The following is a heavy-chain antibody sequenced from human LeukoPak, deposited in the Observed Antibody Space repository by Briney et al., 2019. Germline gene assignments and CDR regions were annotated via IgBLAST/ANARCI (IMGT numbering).Heavy chain of an antibody. CDR1: GFTFGSYE. Sequence: SGGSLRLSCEASGFTFGSYEMTWVRQAPGKGLEWLSYISTSGSIIVYADSVRGRFTVSRDNAKNSLYLQMNSLRAEDTAVYYCAITRYSSSWYRLWGQGTLVTVSS. D-gene: IGHD6-13*01. CDR3: AITRYSSSWYRL. CDR2: ISTSGSII. J-gene: IGHJ4*02. V-gene: IGHV3-48*03.